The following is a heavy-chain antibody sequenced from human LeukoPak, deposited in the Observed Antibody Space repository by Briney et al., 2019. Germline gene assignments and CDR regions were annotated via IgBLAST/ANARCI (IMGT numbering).Heavy chain of an antibody. J-gene: IGHJ6*02. D-gene: IGHD5-12*01. CDR3: ATAGGGGYDWNYYGMDV. Sequence: ASVKVSCKVSGYTLTELSMHWVRQAPGKGFEWMGGFDPEDGETIYAQKFQGRVTMTEDTSTDTAYMELSSLRSEDTAVYYCATAGGGGYDWNYYGMDVWGQGTTVTVSS. V-gene: IGHV1-24*01. CDR1: GYTLTELS. CDR2: FDPEDGET.